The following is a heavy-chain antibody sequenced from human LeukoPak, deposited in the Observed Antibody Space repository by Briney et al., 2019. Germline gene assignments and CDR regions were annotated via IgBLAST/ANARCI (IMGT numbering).Heavy chain of an antibody. J-gene: IGHJ4*02. Sequence: GGSLRLSCAASGFTFSSYSMNWVRQAPGKGLEWVSSISSSSYIYYADSVKGRFTISRDNAKNSLYLQMNSLRAEDTAVYYCASAVDTAMVTAFDYWGQGTLVTVSS. D-gene: IGHD5-18*01. CDR2: ISSSSYI. V-gene: IGHV3-21*01. CDR3: ASAVDTAMVTAFDY. CDR1: GFTFSSYS.